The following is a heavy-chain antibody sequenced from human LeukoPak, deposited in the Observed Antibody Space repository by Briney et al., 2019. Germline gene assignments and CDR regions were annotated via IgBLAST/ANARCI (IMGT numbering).Heavy chain of an antibody. J-gene: IGHJ4*02. CDR2: INPSGGST. CDR1: GYTFTSYY. D-gene: IGHD2-15*01. CDR3: ARGEADGGSYFDLDY. Sequence: ASVKVSCKASGYTFTSYYMHWVRQAPGQGLEWMGIINPSGGSTSYAQKFQGRVTMTRDTSTSTVYMELSSLRSEDTAVYYCARGEADGGSYFDLDYWGQGTLVTVSS. V-gene: IGHV1-46*01.